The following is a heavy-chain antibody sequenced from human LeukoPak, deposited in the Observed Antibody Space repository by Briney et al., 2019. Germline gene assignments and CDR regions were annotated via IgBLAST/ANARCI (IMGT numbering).Heavy chain of an antibody. CDR1: GGTFSGYC. CDR2: ISHLGLT. CDR3: VRGRVRGITNYYTGMDV. Sequence: SETLSLTCAVDGGTFSGYCWSWVRQPPGRGLQWIGEISHLGLTSSNPSLKSRVIISVDTPKKQFSLNLTSVTAADAAMYYCVRGRVRGITNYYTGMDVWGQGTTVTVS. V-gene: IGHV4-34*01. J-gene: IGHJ6*02. D-gene: IGHD3-10*01.